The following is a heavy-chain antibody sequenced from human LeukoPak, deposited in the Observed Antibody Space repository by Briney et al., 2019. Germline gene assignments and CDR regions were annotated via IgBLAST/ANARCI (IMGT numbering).Heavy chain of an antibody. CDR2: MNPNSGNT. CDR3: ARGPWEPVCMDV. D-gene: IGHD1-26*01. J-gene: IGHJ6*02. V-gene: IGHV1-8*01. Sequence: GASVKVSCKASGYTFTSYDINWVRQATGQGLEWMGWMNPNSGNTGYAQKFQGRVTMTRNTSISTAYMELSSLRSEDTAVYYCARGPWEPVCMDVWGQGTTVTVSS. CDR1: GYTFTSYD.